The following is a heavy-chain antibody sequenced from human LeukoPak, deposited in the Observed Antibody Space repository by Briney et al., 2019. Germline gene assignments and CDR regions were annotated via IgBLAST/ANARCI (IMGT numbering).Heavy chain of an antibody. CDR2: IIPIFGTA. Sequence: EASVKVSCTASGYTFPSSGISWVRQAPGQGLEWMGGIIPIFGTANYAQKFQGRVTITADESTSTAYMELSSLRSEDTAVYYCARQLSSAYQLLVGLDYWGQGTLVTVSS. CDR3: ARQLSSAYQLLVGLDY. CDR1: GYTFPSSG. V-gene: IGHV1-69*13. D-gene: IGHD2-2*01. J-gene: IGHJ4*02.